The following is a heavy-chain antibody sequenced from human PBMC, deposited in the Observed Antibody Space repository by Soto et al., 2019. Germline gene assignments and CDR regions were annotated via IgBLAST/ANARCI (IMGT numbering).Heavy chain of an antibody. CDR3: ARDEGWGGGYYSRRSYGMDV. J-gene: IGHJ6*02. CDR1: GGSISSGGYY. Sequence: PSETLSLTCTVSGGSISSGGYYWSWIRQHPGKGLEWIGYIYYSGSTYYNPSLKSRVTISVDTSKNQFSLKLSSVTAADTAVYYCARDEGWGGGYYSRRSYGMDVWGQGTTVTVSS. D-gene: IGHD3-22*01. CDR2: IYYSGST. V-gene: IGHV4-31*03.